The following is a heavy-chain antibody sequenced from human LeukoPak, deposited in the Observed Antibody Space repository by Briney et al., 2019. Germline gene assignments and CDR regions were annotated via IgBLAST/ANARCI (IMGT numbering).Heavy chain of an antibody. Sequence: GGSLRLSCAASGFTFSNYWMSWVRQAPGKGLEWVASIKQDESDKYYVGSVKGRFTISRDNAKKSLCLQMNSLRADDTAVYYCARSGSHDYWGQGTLVTVSS. V-gene: IGHV3-7*05. D-gene: IGHD1-26*01. J-gene: IGHJ4*02. CDR2: IKQDESDK. CDR3: ARSGSHDY. CDR1: GFTFSNYW.